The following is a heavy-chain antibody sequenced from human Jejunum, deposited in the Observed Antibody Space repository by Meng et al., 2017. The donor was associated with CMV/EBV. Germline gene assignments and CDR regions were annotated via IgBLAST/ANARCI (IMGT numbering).Heavy chain of an antibody. Sequence: AASGFTFSTYTMNWLRQAPGKGLEWVSSISPSSNYIYYADSVKGRFTISRGNAKNSLYLEMNSLRADDTAVYYCAKESMARNYFDYWGQGTLVTVSS. D-gene: IGHD2/OR15-2a*01. CDR1: GFTFSTYT. CDR3: AKESMARNYFDY. CDR2: ISPSSNYI. V-gene: IGHV3-21*01. J-gene: IGHJ4*02.